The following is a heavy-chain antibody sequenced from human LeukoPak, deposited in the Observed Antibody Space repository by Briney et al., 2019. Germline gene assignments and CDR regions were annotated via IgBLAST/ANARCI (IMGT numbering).Heavy chain of an antibody. V-gene: IGHV1-2*02. CDR1: GYTLTGYY. CDR3: AREEGGY. Sequence: ASVKVSCKASGYTLTGYYMHWVRQAPGQGLEWMGWINPNSGGTNYAQKFQGRVTLTRDTSSSTAHMAPSRLRSDDTAVYYCAREEGGYWGQGTLVTVSS. D-gene: IGHD3-16*01. CDR2: INPNSGGT. J-gene: IGHJ4*02.